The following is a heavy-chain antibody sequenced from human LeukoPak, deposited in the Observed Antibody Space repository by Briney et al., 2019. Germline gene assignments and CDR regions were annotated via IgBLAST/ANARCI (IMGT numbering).Heavy chain of an antibody. Sequence: GGSLRLSCAASGFTFSSSWMSWVRQTPEKGLEWVANMSPDGTEKYYVDSVRGRFTISRDNAKNSLYLQMNSLRAEDTAVYSCARRTNYLAFDYWGQGTLVTVSS. D-gene: IGHD4/OR15-4a*01. J-gene: IGHJ4*02. CDR1: GFTFSSSW. V-gene: IGHV3-7*01. CDR2: MSPDGTEK. CDR3: ARRTNYLAFDY.